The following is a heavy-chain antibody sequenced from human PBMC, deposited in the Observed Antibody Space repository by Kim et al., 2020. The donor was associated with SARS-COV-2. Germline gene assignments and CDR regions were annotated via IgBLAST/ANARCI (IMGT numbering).Heavy chain of an antibody. Sequence: KGRFTIPGATSKTTLYLQMNSLRAEETAVYYCARVGSATYNGFDPWGQGTLVTVSS. J-gene: IGHJ5*02. D-gene: IGHD3-10*01. V-gene: IGHV3-53*01. CDR3: ARVGSATYNGFDP.